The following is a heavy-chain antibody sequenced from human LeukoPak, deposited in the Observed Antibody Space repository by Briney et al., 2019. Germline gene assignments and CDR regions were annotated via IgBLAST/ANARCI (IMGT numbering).Heavy chain of an antibody. Sequence: SETLSLTCTVSGDSVSSGSFYWNWIRQPPGKGPEWIGCIYNSGSTNFNPSLKSLITISVDMSKNQFSLKLSSVTSADTAVYYCARLPRYGDSFFDYWGQGTLVTVSA. J-gene: IGHJ4*02. CDR2: IYNSGST. CDR1: GDSVSSGSFY. CDR3: ARLPRYGDSFFDY. D-gene: IGHD3-10*01. V-gene: IGHV4-61*01.